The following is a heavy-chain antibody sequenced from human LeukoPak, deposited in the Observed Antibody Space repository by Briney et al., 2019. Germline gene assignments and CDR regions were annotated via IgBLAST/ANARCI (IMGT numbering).Heavy chain of an antibody. V-gene: IGHV4-59*08. CDR1: GGSINTYF. D-gene: IGHD3-10*01. CDR3: ARQIAWGVGRFDY. J-gene: IGHJ4*02. Sequence: SETLSPTCAVSGGSINTYFWSWIRQPPGKGLEWIGYMYYSGSTNYNPSLKSRATISMDTSKNQFSLKLNSVTAADTAVYYCARQIAWGVGRFDYWGQGTLATVSA. CDR2: MYYSGST.